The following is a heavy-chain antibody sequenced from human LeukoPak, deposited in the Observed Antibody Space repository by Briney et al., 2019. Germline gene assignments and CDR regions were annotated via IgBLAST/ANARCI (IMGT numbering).Heavy chain of an antibody. CDR2: ISSSSRTI. V-gene: IGHV3-48*01. CDR1: GFTFSTSG. CDR3: ARETASSGYAFDI. Sequence: GGSLRLSCAASGFTFSTSGMNWLRQAPGKGLEWISYISSSSRTIYYADSVKGRFTISRDSAENSLYLQMNSLRAEDTAVYYCARETASSGYAFDIWPEGTMVTVSS. D-gene: IGHD6-6*01. J-gene: IGHJ3*02.